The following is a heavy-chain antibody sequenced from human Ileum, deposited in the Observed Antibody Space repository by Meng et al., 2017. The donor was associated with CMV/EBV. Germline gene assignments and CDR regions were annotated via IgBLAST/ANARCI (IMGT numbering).Heavy chain of an antibody. CDR3: ARVWGIAVRPLDY. CDR2: IHDSGGT. Sequence: LMLSGLGPGLGKPQPPLSLTCTFSGESLRSGLYYLSWIRQTPGKGLEWIGHIHDSGGTYYNPSLQSRVTISVDTSKNQFSLKLSSVTAADTAVYYCARVWGIAVRPLDYWGQGTLVTVSS. J-gene: IGHJ4*02. V-gene: IGHV4-30-4*01. D-gene: IGHD6-6*01. CDR1: GESLRSGLYY.